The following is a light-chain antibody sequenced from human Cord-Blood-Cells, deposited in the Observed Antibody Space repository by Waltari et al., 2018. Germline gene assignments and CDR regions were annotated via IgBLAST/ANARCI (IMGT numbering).Light chain of an antibody. V-gene: IGLV1-44*01. Sequence: QSVLTQPPSASGTPGQRVTISCSGSSTTIGSNTVNWYQQLPGTAPKLLIYSNNQQPSGVPDRFSGSKSGTSASLAISGLQSEDEADYYCAAWDDSLNGWVFGGGTKLTVL. J-gene: IGLJ3*02. CDR1: STTIGSNT. CDR2: SNN. CDR3: AAWDDSLNGWV.